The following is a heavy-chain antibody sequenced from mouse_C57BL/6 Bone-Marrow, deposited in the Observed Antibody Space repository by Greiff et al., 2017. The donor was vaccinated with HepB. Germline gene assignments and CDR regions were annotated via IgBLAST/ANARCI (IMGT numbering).Heavy chain of an antibody. Sequence: EVQLVESGGGLVKPGGSLKLSCAASGFTFSSYTMSWVRQTPEKRLEWVATISGGGGNTYYPDSVKGRFTISRDNAKNTLYLQMSRLRSEDTALYYCARRKQLRLYYFDYWGQGTTLTVSS. V-gene: IGHV5-9*01. D-gene: IGHD3-2*02. CDR1: GFTFSSYT. J-gene: IGHJ2*01. CDR2: ISGGGGNT. CDR3: ARRKQLRLYYFDY.